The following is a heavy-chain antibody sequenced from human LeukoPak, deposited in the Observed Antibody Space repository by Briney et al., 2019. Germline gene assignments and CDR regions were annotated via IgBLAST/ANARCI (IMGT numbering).Heavy chain of an antibody. CDR1: GFTFDDYA. V-gene: IGHV3-43*02. D-gene: IGHD4-17*01. CDR2: ISGDGGST. J-gene: IGHJ5*02. CDR3: AKDSTTVTEGWFDP. Sequence: HPGGSLRLSCAASGFTFDDYAMHWVRQAPEKGLEWVSLISGDGGSTYYADSVKGRFTISRDNSKNSLYLQMNSLRTEDTALYYCAKDSTTVTEGWFDPWGQGTLVTVSS.